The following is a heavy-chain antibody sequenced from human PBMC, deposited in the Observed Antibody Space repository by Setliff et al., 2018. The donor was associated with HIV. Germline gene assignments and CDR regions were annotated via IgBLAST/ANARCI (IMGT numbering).Heavy chain of an antibody. J-gene: IGHJ5*02. D-gene: IGHD3-22*01. Sequence: TCTVSGGSISSLYWTWIRQAPGKGLEWIGYIYHSGRTNYNPSLKSRVTISLETSKNQFSLKLRSVTAADTAVYYCAREGGYYDSSGYPVGWFDPWGQGTQVTVSS. CDR1: GGSISSLY. CDR2: IYHSGRT. V-gene: IGHV4-59*11. CDR3: AREGGYYDSSGYPVGWFDP.